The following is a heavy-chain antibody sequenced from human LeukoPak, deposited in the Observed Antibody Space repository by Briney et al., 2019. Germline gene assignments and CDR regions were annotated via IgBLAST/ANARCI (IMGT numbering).Heavy chain of an antibody. CDR3: ARRGYCGSSSCHSTLFGADQGYFDL. D-gene: IGHD2-2*01. CDR1: GYIFTNYW. CDR2: IYPTDSDT. J-gene: IGHJ2*01. V-gene: IGHV5-51*01. Sequence: GESLKISCRASGYIFTNYWIGWVRQMPGKGLEWMGIIYPTDSDTRYSPSFQGQVTISVDRSITTAYLQWSSLKASDTAMYYCARRGYCGSSSCHSTLFGADQGYFDLWGRGTLVTVSS.